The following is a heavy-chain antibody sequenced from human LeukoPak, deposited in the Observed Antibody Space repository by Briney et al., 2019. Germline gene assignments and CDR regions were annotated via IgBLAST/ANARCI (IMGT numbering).Heavy chain of an antibody. CDR3: ARAPVTIFGVVMPFDY. J-gene: IGHJ4*02. V-gene: IGHV4-4*07. Sequence: KTPETLSLTCTVSRGSPCRYYGSWIRQPAGGGLGWVGRIYTSGSTNYNPSLKSRVTMSVDTSKNQFSLKLSSVTAADAAVYYCARAPVTIFGVVMPFDYWGQGTLVTVSS. CDR2: IYTSGST. CDR1: RGSPCRYY. D-gene: IGHD3-3*01.